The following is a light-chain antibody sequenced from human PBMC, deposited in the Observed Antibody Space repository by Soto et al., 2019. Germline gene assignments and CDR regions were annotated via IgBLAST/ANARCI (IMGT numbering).Light chain of an antibody. CDR2: AAS. CDR3: QKYNSAPLT. CDR1: QGISNY. J-gene: IGKJ4*01. Sequence: DIQMTQSPSSLSASVGDRVSITCRASQGISNYLAWYQQKPGKVPEILIYAASTLRSGVPSRFSGGGSGTDFTLTTSSLQPGDVATYYCQKYNSAPLTFGGGTKVEIK. V-gene: IGKV1-27*01.